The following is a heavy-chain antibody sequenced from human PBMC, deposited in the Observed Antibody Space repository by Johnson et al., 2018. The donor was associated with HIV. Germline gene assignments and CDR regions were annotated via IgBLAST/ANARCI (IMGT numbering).Heavy chain of an antibody. CDR2: IYSGGST. V-gene: IGHV3-66*02. CDR3: ANLGDYSGINGFDI. CDR1: GFTVSSNY. D-gene: IGHD4-23*01. Sequence: VQLVESGGGVVRPGGSLRLSCAASGFTVSSNYMSWVRQAPGKGLEWVSVIYSGGSTYYADSVKGRFTISRDNPKNTLYLQINSLRLEDTAVYYCANLGDYSGINGFDIWGQGTMVTVSS. J-gene: IGHJ3*02.